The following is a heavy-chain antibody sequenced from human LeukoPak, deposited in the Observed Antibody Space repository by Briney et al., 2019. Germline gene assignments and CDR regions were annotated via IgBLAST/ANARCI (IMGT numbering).Heavy chain of an antibody. V-gene: IGHV3-7*01. CDR3: ARAVSNRHLDY. CDR2: IKQGGSEK. J-gene: IGHJ4*02. Sequence: GGSLRHSCAASGFTFSSYWMSWVRQAPGKGLEWVANIKQGGSEKYYVDSVKGRFTISRDNAKNSLYLQMNSLRAEDTAVYYCARAVSNRHLDYWGQGTLVTVSS. CDR1: GFTFSSYW. D-gene: IGHD2-2*01.